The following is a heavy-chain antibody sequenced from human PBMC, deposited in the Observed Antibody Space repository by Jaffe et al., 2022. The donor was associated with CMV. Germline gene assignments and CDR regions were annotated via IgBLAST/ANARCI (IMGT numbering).Heavy chain of an antibody. CDR1: GFTFSSYA. CDR2: ISSNGGST. J-gene: IGHJ3*02. CDR3: ARDQSPLYGDYGFQSPAPFDAFDI. Sequence: EVQLVESGGGLVQPGGSLRLSCAASGFTFSSYAMHWVRQAPGKGLEYVSAISSNGGSTYYANSVKGRFTISRDNSKNTLYLQMGSLRAEDMAVYYCARDQSPLYGDYGFQSPAPFDAFDIWGQGTMVTVSS. D-gene: IGHD4-17*01. V-gene: IGHV3-64*01.